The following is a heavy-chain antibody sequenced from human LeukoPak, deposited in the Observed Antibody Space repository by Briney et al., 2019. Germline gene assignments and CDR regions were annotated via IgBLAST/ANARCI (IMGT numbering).Heavy chain of an antibody. V-gene: IGHV1-2*06. CDR3: ARVQDGNTLNHFDP. D-gene: IGHD2/OR15-2a*01. CDR1: GYPFSAYY. Sequence: ASVKVSCKASGYPFSAYYIHWVRQAPGQGLEWMGRINPNGGGANYAQKFQDRVTMTRDTSISTAYMELSRLKSDDTAVYYCARVQDGNTLNHFDPWGQGTLVTVSS. J-gene: IGHJ5*02. CDR2: INPNGGGA.